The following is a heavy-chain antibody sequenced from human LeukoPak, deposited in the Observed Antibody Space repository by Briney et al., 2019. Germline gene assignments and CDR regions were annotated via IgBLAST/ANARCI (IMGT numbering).Heavy chain of an antibody. CDR3: ARHEEAVAAAGTYYYYGMDV. V-gene: IGHV4-59*08. Sequence: PSETLSLTCTVSGGSISSYYWSWIQQPPGKGLERIGYIYYSGSTNYNPSLKSRVTISVDTSKNQFSLKLSSVTAADTAVYYCARHEEAVAAAGTYYYYGMDVWGQGTTVTVSS. D-gene: IGHD6-13*01. J-gene: IGHJ6*02. CDR1: GGSISSYY. CDR2: IYYSGST.